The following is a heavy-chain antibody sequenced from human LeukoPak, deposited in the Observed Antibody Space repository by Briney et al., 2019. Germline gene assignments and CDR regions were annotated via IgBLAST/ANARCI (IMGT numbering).Heavy chain of an antibody. Sequence: GGSLRLSCTGSGFPFSNAWINWVRQAPGKGLEWVGRIKSIADGGTIHYAAPVTDRFIISRDDSKNTLYLQMNGLKTEDTAVYYCTTVLTVTIAWGQGTLVTVSS. V-gene: IGHV3-15*01. CDR2: IKSIADGGTI. D-gene: IGHD4-17*01. CDR1: GFPFSNAW. CDR3: TTVLTVTIA. J-gene: IGHJ5*02.